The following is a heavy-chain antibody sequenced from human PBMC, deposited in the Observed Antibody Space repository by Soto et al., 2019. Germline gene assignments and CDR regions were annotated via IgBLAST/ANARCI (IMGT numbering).Heavy chain of an antibody. CDR1: GGSFSGYY. CDR2: INHSGST. D-gene: IGHD6-19*01. Sequence: SETLSLTCAVYGGSFSGYYWSWIRQPPGKGLEWIGEINHSGSTNYNPSLKSRVTISVDTSKNQFSLKLSSVTAADTAVYYCARHFTKLQWLVTCFDPWGQGTLVTVSS. J-gene: IGHJ5*02. CDR3: ARHFTKLQWLVTCFDP. V-gene: IGHV4-34*01.